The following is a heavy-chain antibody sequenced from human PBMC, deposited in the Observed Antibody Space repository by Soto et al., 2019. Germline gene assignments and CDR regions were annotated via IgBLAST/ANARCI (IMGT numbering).Heavy chain of an antibody. J-gene: IGHJ6*02. Sequence: GAPVKVSCKASGYTFTSYAMHWVRQAPGQRLEWMGWINAGNGNTKYSQKFQGRVTITRDTSASTAYMELSSLRSEDTAVYYCASSYCSGGSCYDYYYGMDVWGQGTTVTVSS. D-gene: IGHD2-15*01. CDR1: GYTFTSYA. V-gene: IGHV1-3*01. CDR2: INAGNGNT. CDR3: ASSYCSGGSCYDYYYGMDV.